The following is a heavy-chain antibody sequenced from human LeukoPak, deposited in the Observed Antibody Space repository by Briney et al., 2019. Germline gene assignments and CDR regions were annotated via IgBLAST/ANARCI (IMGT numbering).Heavy chain of an antibody. J-gene: IGHJ4*02. D-gene: IGHD6-25*01. CDR1: GGSISSSSYY. V-gene: IGHV4-39*02. CDR2: IYYSGCT. Sequence: SETLSLTCTVSGGSISSSSYYWGWIRQPPGKGLEWIGCIYYSGCTYYNPSLKSRDTISVDTSKIHFSLKLSSVTAADTAVYYCARACSAYLFDYWGQGRQVTVSS. CDR3: ARACSAYLFDY.